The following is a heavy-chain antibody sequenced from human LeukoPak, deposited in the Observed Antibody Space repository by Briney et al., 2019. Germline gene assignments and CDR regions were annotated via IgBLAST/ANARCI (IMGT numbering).Heavy chain of an antibody. V-gene: IGHV1-24*01. J-gene: IGHJ2*01. CDR1: GYTLTELS. D-gene: IGHD6-19*01. Sequence: RASVTVSCKVSGYTLTELSMHWVRQAPGKGLEWMGGFDPEDGETIYAQKFQGRVTMTEDTSTDTAYMELSSLRSEDTAVYYCATFGSGWYGTGWYFDLWGRGTLVTVSS. CDR3: ATFGSGWYGTGWYFDL. CDR2: FDPEDGET.